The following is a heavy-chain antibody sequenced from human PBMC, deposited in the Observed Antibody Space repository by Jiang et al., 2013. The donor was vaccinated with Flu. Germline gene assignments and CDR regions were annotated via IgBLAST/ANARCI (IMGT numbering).Heavy chain of an antibody. J-gene: IGHJ4*02. D-gene: IGHD1-7*01. V-gene: IGHV1-3*01. CDR3: AAFPYCVSWNSH. CDR1: FTTYH. Sequence: FTTYHIHWVRQAPGQSLEWMGWVHSGSGDTIYSQKFQDRVTFTRDTSATTAYMEVRSLRSEDTAIYYCAAFPYCVSWNSHWGQGTLITVSS. CDR2: VHSGSGDT.